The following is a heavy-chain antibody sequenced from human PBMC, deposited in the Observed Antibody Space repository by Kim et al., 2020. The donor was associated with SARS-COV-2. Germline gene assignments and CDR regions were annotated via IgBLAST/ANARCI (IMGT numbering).Heavy chain of an antibody. CDR3: AREGANSSSWRRWFDP. Sequence: SQTLSLTCAISGDSVSSNSAAWNWIRQSPSRGLEWLGRTYYRSKWYNDYAVSVKSRITINPDTSKNQFSLQLNSVTPEDTAVYYCAREGANSSSWRRWFDPWGQGTLVTVSS. CDR1: GDSVSSNSAA. V-gene: IGHV6-1*01. J-gene: IGHJ5*02. D-gene: IGHD6-13*01. CDR2: TYYRSKWYN.